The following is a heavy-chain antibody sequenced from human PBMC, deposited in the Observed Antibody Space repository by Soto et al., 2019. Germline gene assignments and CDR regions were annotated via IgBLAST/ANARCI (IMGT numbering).Heavy chain of an antibody. J-gene: IGHJ4*02. V-gene: IGHV4-39*01. Sequence: SETLSLTCTVSGGSISSSSYYWGWIRQPPGKGLEWIGSIYYSGSTYYNPSLKSRVTISVDTSKNQFSLKLSSVTAAETAVYYCARTVAAKHFDYWGQGTLVTVSS. CDR2: IYYSGST. D-gene: IGHD2-15*01. CDR1: GGSISSSSYY. CDR3: ARTVAAKHFDY.